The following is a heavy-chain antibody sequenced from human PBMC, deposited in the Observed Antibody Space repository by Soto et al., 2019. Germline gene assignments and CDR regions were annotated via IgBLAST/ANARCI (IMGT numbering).Heavy chain of an antibody. D-gene: IGHD3-9*01. CDR3: AREKVLRYFDWLPKLGYYGMDV. CDR1: GGSFSGYY. J-gene: IGHJ6*02. CDR2: INHSGST. V-gene: IGHV4-34*01. Sequence: SETLSLTCAVYGGSFSGYYWSWIRQPPGKGLEWIGEINHSGSTNYNPSLKSRVTISVDTSKNQFSLKLSSVTAADTAVYYCAREKVLRYFDWLPKLGYYGMDVWGQGTTVTVSS.